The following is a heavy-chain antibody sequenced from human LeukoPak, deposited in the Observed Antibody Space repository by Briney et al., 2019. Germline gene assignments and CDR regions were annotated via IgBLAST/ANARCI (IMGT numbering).Heavy chain of an antibody. D-gene: IGHD1-26*01. J-gene: IGHJ4*02. Sequence: GGSLRLSCAASGFIISGDFMSWVRQAPGKGLEWVSVIYSDGSTYYADSVKGRFTISRDNSKNTLDLQMTGLRAEDTAVYYCARERGRGRDSPWFDYWGQGTLVTVSS. CDR2: IYSDGST. V-gene: IGHV3-53*01. CDR1: GFIISGDF. CDR3: ARERGRGRDSPWFDY.